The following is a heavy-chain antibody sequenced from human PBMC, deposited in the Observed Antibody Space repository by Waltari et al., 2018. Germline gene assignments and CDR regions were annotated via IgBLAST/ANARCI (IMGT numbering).Heavy chain of an antibody. D-gene: IGHD2-15*01. CDR2: ISGSGSSV. CDR1: GFTFSDDY. Sequence: QVQLVESGGRLVKPGGSLRLSCEASGFTFSDDYMGWVRQEPGKGVEWVSKISGSGSSVRYADSVKGRFTISRDNAKNLLFLQMNSLRAEDTAVYYCVREYWFRMDVWGQGTTVTVSS. J-gene: IGHJ6*02. CDR3: VREYWFRMDV. V-gene: IGHV3-11*01.